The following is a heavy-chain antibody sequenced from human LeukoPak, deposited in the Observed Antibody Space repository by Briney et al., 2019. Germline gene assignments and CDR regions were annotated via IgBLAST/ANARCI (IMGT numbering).Heavy chain of an antibody. CDR2: ISGNGGST. Sequence: GGSLRLSCAASGFTFSTYAMSWVRQAPGKGLEWVSTISGNGGSTYYADSVKGRFTISRDNSKTTLFLQMNSLRAEDTAVYYCAKAGSITIFGVILRYWYFDLWGRGTLVTVSS. D-gene: IGHD3-3*01. V-gene: IGHV3-23*01. CDR1: GFTFSTYA. CDR3: AKAGSITIFGVILRYWYFDL. J-gene: IGHJ2*01.